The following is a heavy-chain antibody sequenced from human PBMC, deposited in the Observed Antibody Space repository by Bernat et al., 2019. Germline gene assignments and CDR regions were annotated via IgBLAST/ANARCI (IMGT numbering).Heavy chain of an antibody. CDR3: ARDKVNYYGSGSYLDY. D-gene: IGHD3-10*01. Sequence: EVQLLESGGGLVQPGGSLRLSCAASGFTFSSYAMSWVRQAPGKGLEWISGISNSGGSKYYADSVKGRFTISRDNSKNTLYLQMNSLRAEDTAVYYCARDKVNYYGSGSYLDYWGQGTLVTVSS. CDR2: ISNSGGSK. V-gene: IGHV3-23*01. J-gene: IGHJ4*02. CDR1: GFTFSSYA.